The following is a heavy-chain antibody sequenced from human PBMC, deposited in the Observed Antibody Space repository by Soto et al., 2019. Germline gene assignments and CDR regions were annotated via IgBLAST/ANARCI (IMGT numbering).Heavy chain of an antibody. V-gene: IGHV3-74*01. J-gene: IGHJ5*02. D-gene: IGHD5-12*01. CDR1: GFTFSSYW. CDR2: INSDGSST. Sequence: EVQLVESGGGLVQPGGSLRLSCAASGFTFSSYWMHWVRQAPGKGLVWVSRINSDGSSTSYADSVKGRFTISRDNAKNTLYLQMNSLRAEDTAVYYCARVVRLATTLNWFDPWGQGTLVTVSS. CDR3: ARVVRLATTLNWFDP.